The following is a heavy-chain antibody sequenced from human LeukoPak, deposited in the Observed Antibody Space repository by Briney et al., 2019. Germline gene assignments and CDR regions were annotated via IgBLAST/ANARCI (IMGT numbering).Heavy chain of an antibody. D-gene: IGHD3-3*01. J-gene: IGHJ4*02. CDR3: AREEERIAIFGVTKTRFTY. V-gene: IGHV1-69*13. Sequence: SVKVSCKASGGTFSNYAISWVRQAPGQGLEWMGAIIPIFDTADYAQTFQGRITITADESTSTVYMELSSLRSEDTAVYYCAREEERIAIFGVTKTRFTYSGQRALFTASS. CDR2: IIPIFDTA. CDR1: GGTFSNYA.